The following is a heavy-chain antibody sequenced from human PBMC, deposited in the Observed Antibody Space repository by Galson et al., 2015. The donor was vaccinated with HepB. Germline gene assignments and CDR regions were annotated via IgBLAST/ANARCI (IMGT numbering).Heavy chain of an antibody. CDR2: MNPNNGST. V-gene: IGHV1-8*01. D-gene: IGHD2-2*01. CDR1: GYTFSSYD. CDR3: ARGRRQCGVTICFQPLGDY. Sequence: SVKVSCKASGYTFSSYDINWVRQATGQGLEWMGWMNPNNGSTGYAQNFQGRVIMNRDTSITTAYMELSSLRSDDTAVYYCARGRRQCGVTICFQPLGDYWGQGTPVTVSS. J-gene: IGHJ4*02.